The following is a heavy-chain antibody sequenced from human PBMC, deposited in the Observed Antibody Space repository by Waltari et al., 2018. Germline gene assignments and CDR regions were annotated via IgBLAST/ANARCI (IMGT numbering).Heavy chain of an antibody. CDR3: ARDLYHAMDV. V-gene: IGHV3-74*01. J-gene: IGHJ6*02. CDR1: GFTFRRHW. Sequence: EVRLVESGGGLVKPGGSLRLSCAASGFTFRRHWLHWVRQVPGKGLVWVSRVKDDGRSISYADSVKGRFSISRDNAKNMLYLQMNSLRAEDTAVYYCARDLYHAMDVWGQGTTVIVSS. CDR2: VKDDGRSI.